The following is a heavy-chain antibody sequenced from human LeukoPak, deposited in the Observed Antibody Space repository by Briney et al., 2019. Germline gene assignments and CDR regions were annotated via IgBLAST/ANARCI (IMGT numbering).Heavy chain of an antibody. D-gene: IGHD3-10*01. Sequence: PSETLSLTCTVSGGSISSYYWSWIRQPAGKGLEWIGRIYTSGSTNYNPSLKSRVTMSVDTSKNQFSLKLSSVTAADTAVYYCARDLRLLWFGESPQWYFDYWGQGTLVTVSS. CDR3: ARDLRLLWFGESPQWYFDY. V-gene: IGHV4-4*07. J-gene: IGHJ4*02. CDR2: IYTSGST. CDR1: GGSISSYY.